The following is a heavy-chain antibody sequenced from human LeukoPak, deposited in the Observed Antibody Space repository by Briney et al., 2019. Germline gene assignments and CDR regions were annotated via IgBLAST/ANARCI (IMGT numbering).Heavy chain of an antibody. V-gene: IGHV4-59*08. CDR3: ARHDSSSSYDAFDI. CDR2: IYYSGGT. J-gene: IGHJ3*02. CDR1: GGSISSYY. Sequence: SQTLSLTCTVSGGSISSYYWSWIRQPPGKGLEWIGYIYYSGGTNYNPSLKSRVTISVDTSKNQFSLKLSSVTAADTAVYYCARHDSSSSYDAFDIWGQGTMVTVSS. D-gene: IGHD6-13*01.